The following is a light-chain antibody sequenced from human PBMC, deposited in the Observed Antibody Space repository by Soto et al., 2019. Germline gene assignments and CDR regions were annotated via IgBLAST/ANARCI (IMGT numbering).Light chain of an antibody. J-gene: IGKJ1*01. CDR3: QQSYSTPRT. V-gene: IGKV1-39*01. Sequence: DIQMTQSPSSLSAFVGDRVTITCRASQSITNYLNWHQQKPGRAPKLLIYAASRLQGGVPSRFSGSGSGTDFTLTFSSLQPEDSATYYCQQSYSTPRTFGQGTKVEIK. CDR2: AAS. CDR1: QSITNY.